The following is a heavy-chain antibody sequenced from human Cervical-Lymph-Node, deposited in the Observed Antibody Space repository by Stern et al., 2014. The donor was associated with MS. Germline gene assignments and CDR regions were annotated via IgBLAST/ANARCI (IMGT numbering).Heavy chain of an antibody. J-gene: IGHJ4*02. CDR2: IYPGDSDT. V-gene: IGHV5-51*01. Sequence: EVQLEESAAEVKKPGESLKISCQGSGYSFISSWIGWVRQMPGKGLEWMALIYPGDSDTRYNPSFQGQVTISADRSVNTAYLQWGSLKASDTAMYYCATSTGYFLLEYYFDYWGQGTLVTVSS. D-gene: IGHD6-19*01. CDR1: GYSFISSW. CDR3: ATSTGYFLLEYYFDY.